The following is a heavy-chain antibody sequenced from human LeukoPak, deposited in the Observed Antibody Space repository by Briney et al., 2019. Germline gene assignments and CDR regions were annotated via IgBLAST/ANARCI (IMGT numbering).Heavy chain of an antibody. Sequence: TGGSLRLSCAASGFTFSSHWMSWVRQAPGKGLEWVAHIKQDGSEKQYMDSVRGRFTISRDNTKNSMYLQMDSLRDEDTAVYYCASRTQRHERGAFFDYWGQGTLVTVSS. V-gene: IGHV3-7*01. CDR2: IKQDGSEK. CDR3: ASRTQRHERGAFFDY. CDR1: GFTFSSHW. D-gene: IGHD1-1*01. J-gene: IGHJ4*02.